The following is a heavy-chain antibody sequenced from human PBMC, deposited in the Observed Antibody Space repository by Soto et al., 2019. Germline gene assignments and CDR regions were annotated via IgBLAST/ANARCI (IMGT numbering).Heavy chain of an antibody. Sequence: PVKLSCKASGGTFSSSAISWLRQAPGQGLEWMGAIIPVFGTAHYAQKFQGRVTITADKPTSTAYMELSRLRSEDTAVYYGGRERPERGKDVWGQGTTVTVSS. J-gene: IGHJ6*02. D-gene: IGHD6-25*01. CDR1: GGTFSSSA. V-gene: IGHV1-69*06. CDR3: GRERPERGKDV. CDR2: IIPVFGTA.